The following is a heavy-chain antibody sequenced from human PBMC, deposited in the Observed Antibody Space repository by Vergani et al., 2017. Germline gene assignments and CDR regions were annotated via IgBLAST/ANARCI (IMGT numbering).Heavy chain of an antibody. CDR2: ISSNGGST. CDR3: ARGSLQLWFYLGDD. V-gene: IGHV3-64*01. CDR1: GFTFSSYA. J-gene: IGHJ4*02. D-gene: IGHD5-18*01. Sequence: EVQLVESGGGLVQPGGSLRLSCAASGFTFSSYAMHWVRQAPGKGLEYVSAISSNGGSTYYANSVKGRFTISRDNSKNTLYLQMSSLRAEDMAVYYCARGSLQLWFYLGDDWGQGTLVTVSS.